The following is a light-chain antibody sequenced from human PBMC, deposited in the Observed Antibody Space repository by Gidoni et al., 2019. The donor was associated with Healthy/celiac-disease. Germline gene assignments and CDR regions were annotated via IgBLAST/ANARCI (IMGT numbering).Light chain of an antibody. Sequence: DIVMTQPPDSLAVSLGERATINCKSSQSVLYSSNNKNYLAWYQQKPGQPPKLLIYWASTRESGVPDRFSGSGSGTDFTLTISSLQAEDVAVYYCQQYYSTLYTFXQXTKLEIK. CDR2: WAS. CDR1: QSVLYSSNNKNY. CDR3: QQYYSTLYT. V-gene: IGKV4-1*01. J-gene: IGKJ2*01.